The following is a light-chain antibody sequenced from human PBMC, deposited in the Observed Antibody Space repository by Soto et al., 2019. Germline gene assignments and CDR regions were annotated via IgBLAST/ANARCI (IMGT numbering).Light chain of an antibody. CDR1: KSDIGVYDF. Sequence: QSALTQPPSASGSPGQSVTISCTGTKSDIGVYDFVSWYQHHPGKAPRLIIYEVVQRPSGVPDRFSGSKSGNTASLTVSGLQAADEADYFCKSYAGSNTYVFGSVKKVTV. J-gene: IGLJ1*01. V-gene: IGLV2-8*01. CDR2: EVV. CDR3: KSYAGSNTYV.